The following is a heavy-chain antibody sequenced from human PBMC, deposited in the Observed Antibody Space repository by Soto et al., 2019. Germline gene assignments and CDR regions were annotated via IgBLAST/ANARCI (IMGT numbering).Heavy chain of an antibody. CDR1: GYTFTSYG. Sequence: GASVKVSCKASGYTFTSYGISWVRQAPGQGLEWMGWISAYNGNTNYAQKLQGRVTMTTDTSTSTAYMELRSLRSDDTAVYYCARDIRSGSYYYYYGMDVWGQGTTVTVSS. D-gene: IGHD1-26*01. CDR3: ARDIRSGSYYYYYGMDV. CDR2: ISAYNGNT. V-gene: IGHV1-18*04. J-gene: IGHJ6*02.